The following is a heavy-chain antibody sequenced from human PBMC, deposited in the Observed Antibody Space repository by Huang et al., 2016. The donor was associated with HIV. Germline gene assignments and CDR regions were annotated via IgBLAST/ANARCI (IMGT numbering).Heavy chain of an antibody. CDR3: ARDATGYGTGWSTEFDY. Sequence: HVQLVQSGADVKKPGASVKVSCKASGYTFDSYGINWVRQAPGQGLEWMGWNGPHSGKTNHAQKLQGRVTMTTDPTTSTSYMERRIRTSDDTAVYYCARDATGYGTGWSTEFDYWGQGTLVTVSS. D-gene: IGHD6-19*01. CDR2: NGPHSGKT. V-gene: IGHV1-18*04. CDR1: GYTFDSYG. J-gene: IGHJ4*02.